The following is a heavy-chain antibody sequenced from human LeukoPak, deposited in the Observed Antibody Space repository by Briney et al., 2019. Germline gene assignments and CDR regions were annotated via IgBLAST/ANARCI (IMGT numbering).Heavy chain of an antibody. CDR3: ARHGRGYTYGYKNLRVHQTDYWYFDL. CDR1: GDSISSYY. Sequence: SETLSLICTVSGDSISSYYWSWIRQPPGKGLEWIGYIYTSGSTNYNPSLKSRVTISVDTSKNRFSLKLSSVTAADTAVYYCARHGRGYTYGYKNLRVHQTDYWYFDLWGRGTLVTVSS. CDR2: IYTSGST. D-gene: IGHD5-18*01. J-gene: IGHJ2*01. V-gene: IGHV4-4*09.